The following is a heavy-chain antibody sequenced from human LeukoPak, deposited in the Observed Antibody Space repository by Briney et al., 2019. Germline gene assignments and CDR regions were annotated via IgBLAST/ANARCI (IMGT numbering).Heavy chain of an antibody. CDR1: GGSISSSSYY. CDR2: IYYSGST. V-gene: IGHV4-39*01. CDR3: ARRPYDYIWGSYRYSFDY. D-gene: IGHD3-16*02. J-gene: IGHJ4*02. Sequence: PSETLSLTCTVSGGSISSSSYYWGWIRQPPGKGLEWIGSIYYSGSTYYNPSLKSRVTISVDTSKNQFSLKLSSVTAADTAVYYCARRPYDYIWGSYRYSFDYWGQGTLVTVSP.